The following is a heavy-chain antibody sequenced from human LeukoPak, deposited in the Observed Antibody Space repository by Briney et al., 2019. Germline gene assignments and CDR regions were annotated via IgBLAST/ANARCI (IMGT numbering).Heavy chain of an antibody. CDR2: SSGSGGIT. CDR3: ARHYDFWSGYYIGFDP. CDR1: GFTFSNYA. Sequence: GGFLRLSCAASGFTFSNYAMSWVRQAPGKGLEWVSASSGSGGITYYADSVKGRFTISRDDSKNTLYLQMNSLRAEDTAVYYCARHYDFWSGYYIGFDPWGQGARVTVSS. D-gene: IGHD3-3*01. J-gene: IGHJ5*02. V-gene: IGHV3-23*01.